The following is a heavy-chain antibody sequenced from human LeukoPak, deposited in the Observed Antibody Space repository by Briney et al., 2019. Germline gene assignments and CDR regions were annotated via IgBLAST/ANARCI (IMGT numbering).Heavy chain of an antibody. D-gene: IGHD6-25*01. J-gene: IGHJ4*02. CDR1: GGSINSSSYY. Sequence: PSETLSLTCTVSGGSINSSSYYWGWIRQPPGEALEWIGSIYHSGYTYYNPSLKSRVTISVDRSKNQLSLNLNSVTAADTAVYYRANSGGITAVGGCFDYWGQGTLVTVSS. CDR2: IYHSGYT. CDR3: ANSGGITAVGGCFDY. V-gene: IGHV4-39*01.